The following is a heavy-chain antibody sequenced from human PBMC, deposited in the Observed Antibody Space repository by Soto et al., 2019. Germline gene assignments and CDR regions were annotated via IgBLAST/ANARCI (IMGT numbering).Heavy chain of an antibody. CDR2: IYYSGST. J-gene: IGHJ4*02. CDR3: ARHRSEYSGSDLGVDY. V-gene: IGHV4-59*08. CDR1: GGTIRSYY. Sequence: PSWSLALTCTVSGGTIRSYYGGWIRQTPGKGLEWIGYIYYSGSTNYNPSLKSRVTISVDTSKNHFSLKLSSVTAADTAVYYCARHRSEYSGSDLGVDYWGQRPLVTVSS. D-gene: IGHD5-12*01.